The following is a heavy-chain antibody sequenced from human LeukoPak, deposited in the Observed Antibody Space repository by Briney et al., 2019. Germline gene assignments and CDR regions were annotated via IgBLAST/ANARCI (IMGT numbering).Heavy chain of an antibody. D-gene: IGHD4-17*01. V-gene: IGHV4-39*07. Sequence: KASETLSLTCTVSGGSISSSSYYWGWIRQPPGKGLEWIGSIYYSGSTYYNPSLKSRVTISVDTSKNQFSLKLNSVTAADTAVYYCARRGPPAADGANWFDPWGQGTLVTVSS. CDR1: GGSISSSSYY. CDR2: IYYSGST. CDR3: ARRGPPAADGANWFDP. J-gene: IGHJ5*02.